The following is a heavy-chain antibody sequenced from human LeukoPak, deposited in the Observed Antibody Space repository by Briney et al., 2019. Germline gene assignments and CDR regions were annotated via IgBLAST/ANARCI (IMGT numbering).Heavy chain of an antibody. J-gene: IGHJ4*02. CDR1: GYTFTSYG. V-gene: IGHV1-18*01. Sequence: ASVKVSCKASGYTFTSYGISWVRRAPGQGLEWMGWISAYNGNTNYAQKLQGRVTMTTDTSTSTAYMELRSLRSDDTAVYYCARDRCSGGSCYGGHVFDYWGQGTLVTVSS. CDR3: ARDRCSGGSCYGGHVFDY. CDR2: ISAYNGNT. D-gene: IGHD2-15*01.